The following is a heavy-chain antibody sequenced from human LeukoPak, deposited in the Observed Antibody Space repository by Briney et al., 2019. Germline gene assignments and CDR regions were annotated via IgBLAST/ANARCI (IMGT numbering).Heavy chain of an antibody. CDR2: IYTSGST. D-gene: IGHD4/OR15-4a*01. CDR3: ARDSVLYYYYYGMDV. CDR1: GGSISSYY. V-gene: IGHV4-4*07. Sequence: PSETLSLTCTASGGSISSYYWSWIRQPAGKGLEWIGRIYTSGSTNYNPSLKSRVTISVDTSKNQFSLKLSSVTAADTAVYYCARDSVLYYYYYGMDVWGQGTTVTVSS. J-gene: IGHJ6*02.